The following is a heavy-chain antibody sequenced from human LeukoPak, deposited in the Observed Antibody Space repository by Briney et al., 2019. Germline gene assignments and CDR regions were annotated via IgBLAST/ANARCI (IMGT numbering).Heavy chain of an antibody. V-gene: IGHV3-9*01. Sequence: PGRSLRLSCAASGFTFDDYAMHWVRQAPGKGLEWVSGISWNSGSIGYADSVKGRFTISRDNSKNTLYLQMNSLRAEDTAVYYCARDRYGDYVRLDYWGQGTLVTVSS. CDR3: ARDRYGDYVRLDY. J-gene: IGHJ4*02. D-gene: IGHD4-17*01. CDR2: ISWNSGSI. CDR1: GFTFDDYA.